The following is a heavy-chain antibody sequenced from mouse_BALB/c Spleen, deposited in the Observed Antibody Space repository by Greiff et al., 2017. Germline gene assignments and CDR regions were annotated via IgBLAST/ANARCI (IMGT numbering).Heavy chain of an antibody. J-gene: IGHJ2*01. D-gene: IGHD2-4*01. V-gene: IGHV5-6-5*01. CDR1: GFTFSSYA. Sequence: EVNLVESGGGLVKPGGSLKLSCAASGFTFSSYAMSWVRQTPEKRLEWVASISSGGSTYYPDSVKGRFTISRDNARNILYLQMSSLRSEDTAMYYCARGGITTCDYWGQGTTLTVSS. CDR2: ISSGGST. CDR3: ARGGITTCDY.